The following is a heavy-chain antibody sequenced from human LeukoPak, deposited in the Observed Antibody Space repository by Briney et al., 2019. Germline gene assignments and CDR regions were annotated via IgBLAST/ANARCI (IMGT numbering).Heavy chain of an antibody. J-gene: IGHJ4*02. CDR2: IYYSGST. CDR1: GGSISSGGYY. D-gene: IGHD2-2*01. CDR3: ARGTLYCSSTSCYYFDY. Sequence: PSETLSLTCTVPGGSISSGGYYWSWIRQHPGKGLEWIGYIYYSGSTYYNPSLKSRVTISVDTSKNQFYLKLSSVTAADTAVYYCARGTLYCSSTSCYYFDYWGQGTLVNVSS. V-gene: IGHV4-31*03.